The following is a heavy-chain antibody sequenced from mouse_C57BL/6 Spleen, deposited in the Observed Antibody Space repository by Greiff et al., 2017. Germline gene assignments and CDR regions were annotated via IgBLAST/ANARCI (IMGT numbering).Heavy chain of an antibody. D-gene: IGHD4-1*02. CDR2: ISSCGSYT. V-gene: IGHV5-6*01. CDR3: ASTGRGECEV. J-gene: IGHJ1*03. CDR1: GFTFSSYG. Sequence: EVKLVESGGDLVKPGGSLKLSCAASGFTFSSYGMSWVRQPPDKRLEWVATISSCGSYTYYPHSVKGRFTISRDNAKNTLYLQMRSRKAEDTAMYYCASTGRGECEVGGTGTKVTVSS.